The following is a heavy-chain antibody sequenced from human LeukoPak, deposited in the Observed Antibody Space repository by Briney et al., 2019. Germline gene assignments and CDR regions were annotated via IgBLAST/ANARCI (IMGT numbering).Heavy chain of an antibody. V-gene: IGHV4-4*07. Sequence: PSETLSLTCTVSGGSISIYYWSWIRQSAGKGLEWIGRIYTSGSTNYNPSLKGRVTMSVDTSKNQFSLKLSSATAADTAVYYCARLTGIYYYMDVWGKGTTVTISS. D-gene: IGHD3-9*01. CDR2: IYTSGST. CDR1: GGSISIYY. CDR3: ARLTGIYYYMDV. J-gene: IGHJ6*03.